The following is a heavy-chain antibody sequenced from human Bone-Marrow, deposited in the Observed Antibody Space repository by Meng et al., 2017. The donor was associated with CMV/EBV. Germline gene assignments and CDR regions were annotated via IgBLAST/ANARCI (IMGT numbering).Heavy chain of an antibody. V-gene: IGHV1-69*10. CDR2: INPITGIT. J-gene: IGHJ4*02. D-gene: IGHD3-3*01. Sequence: SVNVSCKASGGTFTNYPISWVRQAPGQGLEWMGGINPITGITNYAKKFQGRVTLTADKSTRTAYMDVSSLRSEDTAVYYCARPAETYYDFWSGYPLDYWGQGTLVTVSS. CDR1: GGTFTNYP. CDR3: ARPAETYYDFWSGYPLDY.